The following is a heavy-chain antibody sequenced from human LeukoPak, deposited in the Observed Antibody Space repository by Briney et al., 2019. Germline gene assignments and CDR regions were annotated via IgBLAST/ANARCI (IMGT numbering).Heavy chain of an antibody. J-gene: IGHJ4*02. CDR2: IDPDGSHQ. D-gene: IGHD2-15*01. CDR1: GMTFSNYW. CDR3: ARDGGRREDY. V-gene: IGHV3-7*01. Sequence: GGSLRLSCAVSGMTFSNYWMSWFRQTPGKGLEWVANIDPDGSHQYYVDSVKGRFTISKDNAKNSLYLQMNSLRAEDTAVYYCARDGGRREDYWGQGALVTVSS.